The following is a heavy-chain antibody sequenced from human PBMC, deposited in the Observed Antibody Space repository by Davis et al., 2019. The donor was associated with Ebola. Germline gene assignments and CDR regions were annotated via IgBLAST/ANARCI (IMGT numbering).Heavy chain of an antibody. J-gene: IGHJ3*02. CDR3: AKDTSNIWFDI. V-gene: IGHV3-23*01. Sequence: PGGSLRPSFPLPGGSISSSTWWSWVRQAPGKGLECVSTLGTSADTYYADSVKGRLTISRDNSKNTRYLQMNGLRVEDTAIYYCAKDTSNIWFDIWGEGTMVTVSS. CDR1: GGSISSST. D-gene: IGHD1-26*01. CDR2: LGTSADT.